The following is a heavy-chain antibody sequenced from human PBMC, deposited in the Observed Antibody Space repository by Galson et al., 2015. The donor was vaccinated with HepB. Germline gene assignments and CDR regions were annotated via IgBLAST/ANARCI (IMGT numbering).Heavy chain of an antibody. CDR3: AREPGGGMDV. CDR1: GFTFSNHG. J-gene: IGHJ6*02. CDR2: INRDGSIT. V-gene: IGHV3-74*01. D-gene: IGHD1-1*01. Sequence: SLRLSCAASGFTFSNHGTHWVRQAPGKGLVWVSRINRDGSITIYADSVKGRFTISRDNAKNMLYLQMNSLRAEDTAVYYCAREPGGGMDVWGQGTTVTVSS.